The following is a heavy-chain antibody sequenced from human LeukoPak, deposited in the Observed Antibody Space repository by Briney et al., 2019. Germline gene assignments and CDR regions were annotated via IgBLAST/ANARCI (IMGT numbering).Heavy chain of an antibody. V-gene: IGHV3-23*01. CDR3: AKVLGYCSSTSCYGYFDY. CDR1: GFIFSSYV. D-gene: IGHD2-2*01. J-gene: IGHJ4*02. Sequence: GGSLRLSCAASGFIFSSYVMSWVRQAPGKGLEWVPDISGSGGSTYYADSVKGRFTISRDNSKNTLYLEMNSLRAEDTAVFYCAKVLGYCSSTSCYGYFDYWGQGTLVTVSS. CDR2: ISGSGGST.